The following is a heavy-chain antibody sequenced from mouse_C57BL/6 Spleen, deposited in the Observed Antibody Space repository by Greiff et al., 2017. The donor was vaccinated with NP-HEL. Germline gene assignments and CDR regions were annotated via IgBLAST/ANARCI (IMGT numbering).Heavy chain of an antibody. J-gene: IGHJ4*01. Sequence: EVKVEESGGGLVKPGGSLKLSCAASGFTFSSYAMSWVRQTPEKRLEWVATISDGGSYTYYPDNVKGRFTISRDNAKNNLYLQMSHLKSEDTAMYYCAREDYYGSSYCAMDYWGQGTSVTVSS. V-gene: IGHV5-4*01. CDR1: GFTFSSYA. CDR3: AREDYYGSSYCAMDY. D-gene: IGHD1-1*01. CDR2: ISDGGSYT.